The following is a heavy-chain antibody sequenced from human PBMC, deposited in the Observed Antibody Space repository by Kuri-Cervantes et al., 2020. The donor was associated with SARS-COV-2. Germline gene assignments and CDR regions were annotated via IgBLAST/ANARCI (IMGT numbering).Heavy chain of an antibody. CDR2: IRYDGSNK. J-gene: IGHJ4*02. V-gene: IGHV3-30*02. CDR3: AKDFWSGYYHFDY. Sequence: GESLKISCAASGFTFSSYGMHWVRQAPGKGLEWVAFIRYDGSNKYYADSVKGRFTISRDNSKNTLYLQMDSLRAEDTAVYYCAKDFWSGYYHFDYWGQGTLVTSPQ. CDR1: GFTFSSYG. D-gene: IGHD3-3*01.